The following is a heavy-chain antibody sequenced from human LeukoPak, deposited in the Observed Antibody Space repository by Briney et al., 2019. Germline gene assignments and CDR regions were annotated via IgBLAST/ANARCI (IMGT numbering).Heavy chain of an antibody. J-gene: IGHJ5*02. CDR3: AGAESLLGGANWFDP. CDR1: GGSISNYY. D-gene: IGHD1-26*01. CDR2: IFHSGST. V-gene: IGHV4-59*08. Sequence: SETLSLTCTVSGGSISNYYWSWIRQPPGKGLEWIGYIFHSGSTNYNPSLKSRVTISVNTSKNQFSLKLSSVTAADTAVYYCAGAESLLGGANWFDPWGQGTLVTVSS.